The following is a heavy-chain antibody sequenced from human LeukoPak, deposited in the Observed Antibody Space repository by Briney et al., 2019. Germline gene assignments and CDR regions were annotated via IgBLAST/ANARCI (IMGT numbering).Heavy chain of an antibody. CDR1: GYSFRSYW. CDR2: IYPGDSDT. D-gene: IGHD6-13*01. V-gene: IGHV5-51*07. J-gene: IGHJ4*02. CDR3: AKAEALASAFDY. Sequence: GESLKISCKGSGYSFRSYWIGWVHQMPGKGLEWMGIIYPGDSDTRYSPSFQGQVTISADKSISTAYLQWGSLKASDTAMYYCAKAEALASAFDYWGQGTLVTVSS.